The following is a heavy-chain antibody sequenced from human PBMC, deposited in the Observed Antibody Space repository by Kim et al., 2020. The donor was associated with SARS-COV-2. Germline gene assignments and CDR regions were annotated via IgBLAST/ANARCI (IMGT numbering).Heavy chain of an antibody. CDR3: ARVRFSITIFGVVTRLFDY. D-gene: IGHD3-3*01. J-gene: IGHJ4*02. V-gene: IGHV4-30-4*01. Sequence: SETLSLTCTVSGGSISSGDYYWSWILQPPGKGLEWIGYIYDSGSTYYNPSLKSQVTISVDTSKNKFSLKLSTVTAAHTAVYYCARVRFSITIFGVVTRLFDYWGQGTRVTVSS. CDR1: GGSISSGDYY. CDR2: IYDSGST.